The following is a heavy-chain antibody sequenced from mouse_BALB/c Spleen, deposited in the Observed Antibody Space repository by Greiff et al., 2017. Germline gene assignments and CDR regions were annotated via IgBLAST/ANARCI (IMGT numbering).Heavy chain of an antibody. D-gene: IGHD1-1*01. Sequence: VQLQQSGAELVKPGASVKLSCTASGFNIKDTYMHWVKQRPEQGLEWIGRIDPANGNTKYDPKFQGKATITADTSSNTAYLQLSSLTSEDTAVYYCARSGTTVGSFAYWGQGTLVTGSA. CDR2: IDPANGNT. CDR3: ARSGTTVGSFAY. CDR1: GFNIKDTY. V-gene: IGHV14-3*02. J-gene: IGHJ3*01.